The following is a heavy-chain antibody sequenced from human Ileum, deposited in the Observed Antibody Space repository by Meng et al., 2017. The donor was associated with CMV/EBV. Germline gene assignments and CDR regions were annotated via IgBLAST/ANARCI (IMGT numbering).Heavy chain of an antibody. CDR3: ARDLTNKWFYY. Sequence: QTQPQEWGPGLVKPAETLSLPCPASGGPISSGSHSWAWFRQPPGKRLEWIGSMYFSGIADYNPSLKSRVTISLHATQKQFSLRLTSVTAADSAVYFCARDLTNKWFYYWGQGTLVTVSS. D-gene: IGHD1-26*01. CDR2: MYFSGIA. J-gene: IGHJ4*02. V-gene: IGHV4-39*07. CDR1: GGPISSGSHS.